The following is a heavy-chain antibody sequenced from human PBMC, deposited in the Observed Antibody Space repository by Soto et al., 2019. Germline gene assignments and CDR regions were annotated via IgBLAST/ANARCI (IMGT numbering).Heavy chain of an antibody. J-gene: IGHJ6*02. CDR3: AGDRRDCSGGSCYGYYYYYGMDV. Sequence: GGSLRLSCAASGFTFSSYWMSWVRQAPGKGLEWVANIKQDGSEKYYVDSVKGRFTISRDNAKNSPYLQMNSLRAEDTAVYYCAGDRRDCSGGSCYGYYYYYGMDVWGQGTTVTVSS. V-gene: IGHV3-7*05. D-gene: IGHD2-15*01. CDR1: GFTFSSYW. CDR2: IKQDGSEK.